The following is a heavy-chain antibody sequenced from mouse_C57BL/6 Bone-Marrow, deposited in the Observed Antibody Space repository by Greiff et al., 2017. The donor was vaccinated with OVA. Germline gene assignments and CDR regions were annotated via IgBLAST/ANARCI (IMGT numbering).Heavy chain of an antibody. CDR3: ARWDDYDVSWFAY. CDR1: GFTFSSYG. D-gene: IGHD2-4*01. Sequence: EVQGVESGGDLVKPGGSLKLSCAASGFTFSSYGMSWVRQTPDKRLEWVATISSGGSYTYYPDSVKGRFTISRDNAKNTLYLQMSSLKSEDTAMYYCARWDDYDVSWFAYWGQGTLVTVS. V-gene: IGHV5-6*01. J-gene: IGHJ3*01. CDR2: ISSGGSYT.